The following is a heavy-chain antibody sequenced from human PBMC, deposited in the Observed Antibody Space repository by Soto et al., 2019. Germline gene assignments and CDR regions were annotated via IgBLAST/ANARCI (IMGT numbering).Heavy chain of an antibody. J-gene: IGHJ5*02. Sequence: SSETLSLTCAVSGGSISSGGYSWSWIRQPPGKGLEWIGYIYHSGSTYYNPPLKSRVTISVDRSKNQFSLKLSSVTAADTAVYYCARRERAAGTDWWFDPWGQGTLVTVSS. V-gene: IGHV4-30-2*01. CDR2: IYHSGST. D-gene: IGHD6-13*01. CDR1: GGSISSGGYS. CDR3: ARRERAAGTDWWFDP.